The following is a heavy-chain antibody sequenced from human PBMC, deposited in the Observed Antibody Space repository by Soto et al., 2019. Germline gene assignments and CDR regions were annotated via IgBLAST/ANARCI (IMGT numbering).Heavy chain of an antibody. D-gene: IGHD1-1*01. CDR1: GGSISSYY. CDR2: IYDSGST. J-gene: IGHJ6*02. CDR3: AREGTTVDSYYYYGMDV. Sequence: QVQLQESGPGLVKPSETLSLTCTVSGGSISSYYWNWIRQPPGKGLEWIGYIYDSGSTNYNTSLKSRVTISVDTSKNQFSLKLSSVTAADTAVYYCAREGTTVDSYYYYGMDVCGQVTTVTVSS. V-gene: IGHV4-59*01.